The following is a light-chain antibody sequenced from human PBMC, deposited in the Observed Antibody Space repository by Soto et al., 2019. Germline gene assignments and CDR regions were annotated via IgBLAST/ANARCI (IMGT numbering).Light chain of an antibody. CDR2: EVT. Sequence: QSALTQTASVSASPGHSITISCTGTSSDVGGYNFVYWYQQHPGKDTKLIIHEVTNRLSAVSNRLSGSKSCNTASLTLSWLQAEDEAVYYCCSPSASITWMFGGGTKRTVL. CDR3: CSPSASITWM. CDR1: SSDVGGYNF. J-gene: IGLJ3*02. V-gene: IGLV2-14*03.